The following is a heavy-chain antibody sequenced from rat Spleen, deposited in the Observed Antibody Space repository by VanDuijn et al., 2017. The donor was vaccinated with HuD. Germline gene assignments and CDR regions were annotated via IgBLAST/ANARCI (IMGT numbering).Heavy chain of an antibody. D-gene: IGHD4-4*01. Sequence: EVQLVESGGGLVQPGRSLKLSCVGSGFTFNDYWMTWIRQAPGKGLEWIASITNTGNSPYYSQSVKGRFTISRDNAKSTLYLQMDSLRSEDTATYYCARDVMSLDYWGQGVMVTVSS. CDR1: GFTFNDYW. J-gene: IGHJ2*01. CDR3: ARDVMSLDY. CDR2: ITNTGNSP. V-gene: IGHV5-31*01.